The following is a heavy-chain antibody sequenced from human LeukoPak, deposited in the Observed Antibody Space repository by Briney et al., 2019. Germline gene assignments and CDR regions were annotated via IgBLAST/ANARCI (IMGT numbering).Heavy chain of an antibody. CDR3: ATEDSDAFDI. CDR1: GFTFSSYS. J-gene: IGHJ3*02. Sequence: GGSLRLSCAASGFTFSSYSMNWVRQAPGKGLEWVSSISSSSSYIYYADSVKGRFTISRDNAKNSLYLQMNSMRAEDTAVYYCATEDSDAFDIWGQGTMVTVSS. CDR2: ISSSSSYI. V-gene: IGHV3-21*01. D-gene: IGHD3-22*01.